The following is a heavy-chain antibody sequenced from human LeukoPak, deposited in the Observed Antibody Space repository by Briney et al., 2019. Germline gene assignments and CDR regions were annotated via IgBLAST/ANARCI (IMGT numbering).Heavy chain of an antibody. D-gene: IGHD1-26*01. V-gene: IGHV3-30*18. J-gene: IGHJ4*02. CDR3: AKRPYSGSYWEVDY. CDR2: ISYDGSNK. CDR1: GFTFSTYA. Sequence: GGSLKLSCAASGFTFSTYAMHWVRQAPGKGLEWVAVISYDGSNKYYADSVKGRFTISRDNSKNTLYLQMNSLRAEDTAVYYCAKRPYSGSYWEVDYWGQGTLVTVSS.